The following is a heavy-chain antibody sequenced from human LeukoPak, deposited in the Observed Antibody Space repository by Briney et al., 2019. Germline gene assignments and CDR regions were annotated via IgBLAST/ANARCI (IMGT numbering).Heavy chain of an antibody. CDR2: ISGSGHNT. V-gene: IGHV3-23*01. Sequence: GGSLRLSCAASGFTFSNYGMAWVRPVPGKGLEWVSAISGSGHNTYYTDSVKGRFTISRDNSKNTLSLQMSSLRAEDTAVYYCAKESGATWNIDSWGQGTLVTVSS. CDR3: AKESGATWNIDS. CDR1: GFTFSNYG. J-gene: IGHJ4*02. D-gene: IGHD1/OR15-1a*01.